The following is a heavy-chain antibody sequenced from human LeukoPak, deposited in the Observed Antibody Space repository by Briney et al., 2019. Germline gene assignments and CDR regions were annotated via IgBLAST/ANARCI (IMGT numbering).Heavy chain of an antibody. CDR2: ISGSASTI. CDR1: GFTFITYH. V-gene: IGHV3-48*01. CDR3: ARDLYGDYSHDY. D-gene: IGHD4-17*01. Sequence: GGSLRLSCAASGFTFITYHMNWVRQAPGKGLEWLSSISGSASTIYYADSVKGRFTISRDNAKNSLYLQMNSLRAEDTAVYYCARDLYGDYSHDYWGQGTLVTVSS. J-gene: IGHJ4*02.